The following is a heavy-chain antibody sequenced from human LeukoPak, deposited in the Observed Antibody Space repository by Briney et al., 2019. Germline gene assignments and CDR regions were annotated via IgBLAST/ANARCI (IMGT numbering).Heavy chain of an antibody. CDR3: ASPGAHYYYDSSGYYLTDTPDY. Sequence: PGRSLRLSCAASGFTFDDYAMHWVRQAPGKGLEWVSGISWNSGSIGYADSVKGRFTISRDNSKNTLYLQMNSLRAEDTAVYYCASPGAHYYYDSSGYYLTDTPDYWGQGTLVTVSS. CDR1: GFTFDDYA. V-gene: IGHV3-9*01. CDR2: ISWNSGSI. D-gene: IGHD3-22*01. J-gene: IGHJ4*02.